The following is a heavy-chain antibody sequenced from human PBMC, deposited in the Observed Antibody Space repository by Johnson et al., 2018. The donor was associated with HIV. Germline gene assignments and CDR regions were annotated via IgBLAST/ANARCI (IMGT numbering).Heavy chain of an antibody. D-gene: IGHD1-26*01. V-gene: IGHV3-9*01. CDR2: ISWNSGSI. CDR3: ASSGSESYYWDLGTNALII. Sequence: LVESGGGLVQPGRSLRLSCAASGFTFDDYAMHWVRQAPGKGLEWVSGISWNSGSIAYADSVKGRFTISRDNAKNSLYLQMNSLRAEDTAVYFCASSGSESYYWDLGTNALIIWGQGTMVTVSS. CDR1: GFTFDDYA. J-gene: IGHJ3*02.